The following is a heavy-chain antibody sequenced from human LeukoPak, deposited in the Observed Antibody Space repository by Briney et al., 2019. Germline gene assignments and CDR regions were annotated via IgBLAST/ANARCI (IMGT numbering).Heavy chain of an antibody. CDR2: IYSGGST. Sequence: QPGGSVRLSCAASGFIFSSYEMKWVRQAPGKGLEWVSVIYSGGSTYYADSVKGRFTISRDNSKNTLNLQMNSLRADDTAVYFCVRVSSGESSGRPSLDYWGQGTLVTVSS. CDR1: GFIFSSYE. D-gene: IGHD3-10*01. V-gene: IGHV3-66*01. J-gene: IGHJ4*02. CDR3: VRVSSGESSGRPSLDY.